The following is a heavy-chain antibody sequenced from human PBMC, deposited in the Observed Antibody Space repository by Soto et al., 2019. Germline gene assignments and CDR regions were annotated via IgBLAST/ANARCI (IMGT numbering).Heavy chain of an antibody. CDR2: ISSSSSYI. J-gene: IGHJ4*02. Sequence: EVQLVESGGGLVKPGGSLRLSCAASGFTFSSYSMNWVRQAPGKGLEWVSSISSSSSYIYYADSVKGRFTISRDNAKNSLYLQMNSLRAEDTAVYYCARDQGYCSGGSCYFDYWGQGTLVTVSS. CDR3: ARDQGYCSGGSCYFDY. CDR1: GFTFSSYS. D-gene: IGHD2-15*01. V-gene: IGHV3-21*01.